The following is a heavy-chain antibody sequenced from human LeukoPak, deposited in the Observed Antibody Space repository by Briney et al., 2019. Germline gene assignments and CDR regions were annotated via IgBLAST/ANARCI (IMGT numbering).Heavy chain of an antibody. CDR1: GYTFTSYG. V-gene: IGHV1-18*01. CDR2: ISAYNGNT. J-gene: IGHJ4*02. CDR3: ARAPYYDILTGFGVFGY. Sequence: ASVKVSCKASGYTFTSYGISWVRQTPGQGLEWMGWISAYNGNTNYAQKLQGRVTMTTDTSTSTAYMEPRSLRSDDTAVYYCARAPYYDILTGFGVFGYWGQGTLVTVSS. D-gene: IGHD3-9*01.